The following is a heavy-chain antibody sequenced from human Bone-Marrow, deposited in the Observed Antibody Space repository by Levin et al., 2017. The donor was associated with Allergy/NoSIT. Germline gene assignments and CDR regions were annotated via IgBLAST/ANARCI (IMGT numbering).Heavy chain of an antibody. Sequence: PGGSLRLSCAASGFTFSSYAMHWVRQAPGKGLEWVAVISYDGSNKYYADSVKGRFTISRDNSKNTLYLQMNSLRAEDTAVYYCARDVIGGDIVLMVYAISDYYGMDVWGQGTTVTVSS. CDR2: ISYDGSNK. CDR1: GFTFSSYA. D-gene: IGHD2-8*01. V-gene: IGHV3-30*04. CDR3: ARDVIGGDIVLMVYAISDYYGMDV. J-gene: IGHJ6*02.